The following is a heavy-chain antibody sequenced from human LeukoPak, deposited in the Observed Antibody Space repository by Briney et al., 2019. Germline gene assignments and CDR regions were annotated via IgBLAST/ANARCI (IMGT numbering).Heavy chain of an antibody. J-gene: IGHJ3*02. D-gene: IGHD6-13*01. Sequence: PGGSRRLSCAASGFTFDDYGMSWVRQAPGKGLEWVSGINWNGGSTGYADSVKGRFTISRDNAKNSLYLQMNSLRAEDTAVYYCAKDSSGAAAGNDAFDIWGQGTMVTVSS. V-gene: IGHV3-20*04. CDR1: GFTFDDYG. CDR3: AKDSSGAAAGNDAFDI. CDR2: INWNGGST.